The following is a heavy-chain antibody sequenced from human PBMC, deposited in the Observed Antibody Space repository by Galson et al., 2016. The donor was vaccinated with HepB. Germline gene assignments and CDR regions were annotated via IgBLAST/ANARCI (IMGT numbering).Heavy chain of an antibody. Sequence: PALVKPTQTLTLTCAFSGFSLRTPTVGVGWIRQPPGKALEWLALIFWDDDKRYSPSLRGRLSITKDTPKNQVVLTMTNMDPVDTATYYCVQGAGYFGSTNCPYSITSFDYWGQGALVIVSS. CDR1: GFSLRTPTVG. CDR2: IFWDDDK. D-gene: IGHD2-2*01. CDR3: VQGAGYFGSTNCPYSITSFDY. J-gene: IGHJ4*02. V-gene: IGHV2-5*02.